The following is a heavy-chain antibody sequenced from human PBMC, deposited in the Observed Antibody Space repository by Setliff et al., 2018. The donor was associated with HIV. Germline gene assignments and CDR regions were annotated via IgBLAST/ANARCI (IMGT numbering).Heavy chain of an antibody. CDR1: GGSISSYF. D-gene: IGHD5-18*01. Sequence: PSETLSLTCTVSGGSISSYFWSWIRQPPGKGLEWIGYIYTNGSTNYNPSLKSRVTISVDTSKNQFSLKLNSVTAADTAVYYCARHNTGYSYGYDYYYYYMDVWGRGTTVTVSS. CDR2: IYTNGST. J-gene: IGHJ6*03. V-gene: IGHV4-59*08. CDR3: ARHNTGYSYGYDYYYYYMDV.